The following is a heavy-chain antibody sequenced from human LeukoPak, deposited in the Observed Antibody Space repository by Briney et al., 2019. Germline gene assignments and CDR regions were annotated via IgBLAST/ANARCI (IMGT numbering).Heavy chain of an antibody. J-gene: IGHJ4*02. V-gene: IGHV4-39*01. CDR3: ARQGGVVLAAVNYFDY. CDR1: GGSISSSSYY. CDR2: IYYSGST. D-gene: IGHD6-13*01. Sequence: SETLSLTCTVSGGSISSSSYYWGWIRQPSGKGLEWIGSIYYSGSTYYNPSLKSRVTISVDTSKNQFSLKLSSVTAADTAVYYCARQGGVVLAAVNYFDYWGQGTLVTVSS.